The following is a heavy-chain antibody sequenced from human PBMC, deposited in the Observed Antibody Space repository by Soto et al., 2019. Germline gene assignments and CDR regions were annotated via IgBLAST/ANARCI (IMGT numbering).Heavy chain of an antibody. J-gene: IGHJ4*02. CDR1: GGSISSSSYY. D-gene: IGHD3-10*01. Sequence: QVQLQESGPGVVKSSETLSLTCTVSGGSISSSSYYWGWIRQPPGKGLEWIGSFYYSGSTYYYTSLKSRVTISGDTSENQISLKLSSVTAADTAVYYCARQVVDGAVTGAGSFDYWGQGTLVTVSS. V-gene: IGHV4-39*01. CDR3: ARQVVDGAVTGAGSFDY. CDR2: FYYSGST.